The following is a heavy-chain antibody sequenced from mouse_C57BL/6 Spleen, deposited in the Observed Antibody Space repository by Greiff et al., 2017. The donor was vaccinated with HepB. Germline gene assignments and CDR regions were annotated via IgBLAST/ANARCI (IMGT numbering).Heavy chain of an antibody. D-gene: IGHD4-1*01. V-gene: IGHV5-4*03. CDR1: GFTFSSYA. J-gene: IGHJ4*01. CDR3: ARGGTGTYYYAMDY. CDR2: ISDGGSYT. Sequence: EVMLVESGGGLVKPGGSLKLSCAASGFTFSSYAMSWVRQTPEKRLEWVATISDGGSYTYYPDNVKGRFTISRDNAKNNLYLQMSHLKSEDTAMYYCARGGTGTYYYAMDYWGQGTSVTVSS.